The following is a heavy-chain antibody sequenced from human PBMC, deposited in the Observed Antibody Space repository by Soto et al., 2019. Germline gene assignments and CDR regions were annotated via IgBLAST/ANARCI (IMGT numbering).Heavy chain of an antibody. CDR3: ARDMGYYGSGSYYSYHYYGMDV. J-gene: IGHJ6*02. D-gene: IGHD3-10*01. CDR2: ISSSSSYI. Sequence: GGALRLSRSTSGFTFSSYSINWVRPAPGKGLEWVSSISSSSSYIYYADSVKGRFTISRDNAKNSLYLQMNSLRAEDTAVYYCARDMGYYGSGSYYSYHYYGMDVWGQGTTVTVSS. V-gene: IGHV3-21*01. CDR1: GFTFSSYS.